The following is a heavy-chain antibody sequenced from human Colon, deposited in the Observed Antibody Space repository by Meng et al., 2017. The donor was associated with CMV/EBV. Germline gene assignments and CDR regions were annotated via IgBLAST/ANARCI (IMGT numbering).Heavy chain of an antibody. J-gene: IGHJ4*02. CDR3: ARDSSSWYADY. D-gene: IGHD6-13*01. CDR1: GFTVSSNY. Sequence: EGQSVESGGGLVQPGGSLRLSCAASGFTVSSNYMSWVRQAPGKGLEWVSVIYSGGSTYYADSVKGRFTISRDNSKNTLYLQMNSLRAEDTAVYYCARDSSSWYADYWGQGTLVTVSS. V-gene: IGHV3-66*01. CDR2: IYSGGST.